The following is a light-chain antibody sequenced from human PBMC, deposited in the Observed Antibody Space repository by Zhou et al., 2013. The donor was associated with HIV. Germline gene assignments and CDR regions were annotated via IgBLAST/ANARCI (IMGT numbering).Light chain of an antibody. CDR3: MQAQQTPT. Sequence: DIVMTQSPLSLPVTPGEPASISCRSSQSLLHSNGYNYLDWYLQKPGQSPQLLIYLGSNRASGVPDRFSGSGSGTDFTLKINRVEAEDVGVYYCMQAQQTPTFGQGTKVEI. CDR2: LGS. CDR1: QSLLHSNGYNY. J-gene: IGKJ1*01. V-gene: IGKV2-28*01.